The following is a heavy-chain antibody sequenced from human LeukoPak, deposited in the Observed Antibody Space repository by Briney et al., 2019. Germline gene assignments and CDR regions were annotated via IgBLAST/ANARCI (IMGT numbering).Heavy chain of an antibody. D-gene: IGHD3-10*01. CDR2: ISSSSSTI. V-gene: IGHV3-48*02. J-gene: IGHJ3*02. Sequence: GGSLRLSCAASGFTFSSYEMNWVRQAPGKGLEWVSYISSSSSTIYYADSVKGRFTISRDNAKNSLYLQMSSLRDEDTAVYYCARGKITMVRGVILRAAFDIWGQGTMVTVSS. CDR3: ARGKITMVRGVILRAAFDI. CDR1: GFTFSSYE.